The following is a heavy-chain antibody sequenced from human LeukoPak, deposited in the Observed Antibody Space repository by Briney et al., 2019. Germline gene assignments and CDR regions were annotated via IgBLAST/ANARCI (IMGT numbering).Heavy chain of an antibody. CDR1: GFTVSSNY. CDR3: ARDDFKQLGRFDI. V-gene: IGHV3-53*01. Sequence: GGSLRLSCAASGFTVSSNYMSWVRQAPGKGLEWASVIYSGGSTYYADSVKGRFTISRDNSKNTLYLQMNSLRAEDTAVYYCARDDFKQLGRFDIWGQGTLVTVSS. CDR2: IYSGGST. D-gene: IGHD6-6*01. J-gene: IGHJ4*02.